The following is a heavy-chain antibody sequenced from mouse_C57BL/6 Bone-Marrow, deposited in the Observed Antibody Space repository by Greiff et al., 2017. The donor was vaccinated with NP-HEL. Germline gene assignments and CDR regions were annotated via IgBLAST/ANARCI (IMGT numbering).Heavy chain of an antibody. V-gene: IGHV1-69*01. CDR1: GYTFTSYW. D-gene: IGHD2-12*01. CDR2: IDPSDSYT. Sequence: QVQLQQPGAELVMPGASVKLSCKASGYTFTSYWMHWVKQRPGQGLEWIGDIDPSDSYTNYNQKFKGKATLTVDKSSSTAYMQLSSLTSEDSAVYYCARSSYDVPLDYWGQGTTLTVSS. CDR3: ARSSYDVPLDY. J-gene: IGHJ2*01.